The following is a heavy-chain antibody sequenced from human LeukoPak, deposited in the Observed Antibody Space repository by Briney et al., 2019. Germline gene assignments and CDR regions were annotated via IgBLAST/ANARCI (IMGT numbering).Heavy chain of an antibody. J-gene: IGHJ3*02. D-gene: IGHD3-3*01. CDR1: GGSISSGDYY. Sequence: SQTLSLTCTVSGGSISSGDYYWSWIRQPPGKGLEWIGYIYYSGSTYYNPSLKSRVTISVDTSKNQFSLKLSSVTAADTAVYYCASSYYDFWSGLLHAFDIWGQGTMVTVSS. V-gene: IGHV4-30-4*08. CDR2: IYYSGST. CDR3: ASSYYDFWSGLLHAFDI.